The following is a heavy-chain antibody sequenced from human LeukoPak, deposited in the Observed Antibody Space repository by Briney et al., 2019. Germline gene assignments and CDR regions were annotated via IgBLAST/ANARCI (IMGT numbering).Heavy chain of an antibody. CDR1: GASISSGSSY. J-gene: IGHJ3*02. V-gene: IGHV4-61*02. Sequence: KSSETLSLTCTVSGASISSGSSYWSWIRQPAGKGLDWIGRIYTNGNTNYNPSLKSRVTISVDTSKNQFSLKLSSVTAADTAVYYCARDRDYDSSGYAFDIWGQGTMVTVSS. CDR3: ARDRDYDSSGYAFDI. D-gene: IGHD3-22*01. CDR2: IYTNGNT.